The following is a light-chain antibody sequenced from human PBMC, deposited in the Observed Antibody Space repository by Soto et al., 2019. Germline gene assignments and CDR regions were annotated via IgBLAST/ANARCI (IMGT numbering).Light chain of an antibody. J-gene: IGKJ4*01. V-gene: IGKV3-15*01. Sequence: EIVLTQSPATLSLSPGERATLSCRASQSVRTSLAWYQQQPGQAPRLLIYGASTRATGIPARFSGSGSETEFTLTISSLQSEDFAVYYCQQYNNWPLTFGGGTKVDIK. CDR2: GAS. CDR1: QSVRTS. CDR3: QQYNNWPLT.